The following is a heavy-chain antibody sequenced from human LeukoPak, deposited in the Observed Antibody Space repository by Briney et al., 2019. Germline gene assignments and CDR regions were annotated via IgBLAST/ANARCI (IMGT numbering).Heavy chain of an antibody. D-gene: IGHD1-1*01. CDR1: TFTFDDYG. CDR3: AKATGTLGN. J-gene: IGHJ4*02. CDR2: INWNGRST. V-gene: IGHV3-20*04. Sequence: GSLRLSCAASTFTFDDYGMCWVRQYPGKGLEWISGINWNGRSTAYADSVKGRFTISRDNAKNSLYLQMNSLTVEDTAIYYCAKATGTLGNWGQGTLVTVSA.